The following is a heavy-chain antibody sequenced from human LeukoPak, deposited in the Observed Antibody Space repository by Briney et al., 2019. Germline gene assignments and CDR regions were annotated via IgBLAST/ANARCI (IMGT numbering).Heavy chain of an antibody. V-gene: IGHV1-18*01. Sequence: GASVKVSCKASGCSFTKYGISWVRQAPGQGLEWMGWISTYNGDTNYEQKFQGRVTMTTDTSTSTAYMELRSLRSDDTAVYYCAREEGSIFGVGGYYYFYMDVWGKGTTVTVSS. CDR3: AREEGSIFGVGGYYYFYMDV. D-gene: IGHD3-3*02. CDR1: GCSFTKYG. J-gene: IGHJ6*03. CDR2: ISTYNGDT.